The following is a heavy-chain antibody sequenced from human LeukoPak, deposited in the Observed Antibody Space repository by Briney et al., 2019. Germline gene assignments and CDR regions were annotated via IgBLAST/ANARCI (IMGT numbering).Heavy chain of an antibody. Sequence: GRSLRLSCAASGFTFSSYGMHWVRQAPGKGLEWVAVIWYGGSNKYYADSVKGRFTISRDNAKNSVYLQMTGLTVDDTAVYYCVRDVDIWGQGTLVTVSS. CDR1: GFTFSSYG. V-gene: IGHV3-33*08. J-gene: IGHJ4*02. CDR2: IWYGGSNK. CDR3: VRDVDI. D-gene: IGHD5-24*01.